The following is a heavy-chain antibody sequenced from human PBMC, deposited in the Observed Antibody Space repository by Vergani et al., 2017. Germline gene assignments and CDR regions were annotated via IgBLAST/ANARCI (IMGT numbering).Heavy chain of an antibody. CDR3: ARVNTDSSGYYWYYFDY. D-gene: IGHD3-22*01. J-gene: IGHJ4*02. CDR1: GGSISSGGYY. CDR2: IYYSGST. Sequence: QVLLQESGPGLVKPSQTLSLTCTVSGGSISSGGYYWSWIRQHPGKGLEWIGYIYYSGSTYYNPSLKSRVTISVDTSKNQFSLKLSSVTAADTAVYYCARVNTDSSGYYWYYFDYWGQGTLVTVSS. V-gene: IGHV4-31*03.